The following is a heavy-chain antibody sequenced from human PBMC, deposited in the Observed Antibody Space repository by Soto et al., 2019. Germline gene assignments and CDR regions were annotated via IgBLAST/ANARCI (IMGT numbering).Heavy chain of an antibody. CDR3: AKSWYDFWSGYYNPYFDY. V-gene: IGHV3-30*18. CDR1: GFTFSSYG. CDR2: ISYDGSNK. Sequence: PGGSLRLSCAASGFTFSSYGMHWVRQAPGKGLEWVAVISYDGSNKYYADSVKGRFTISRDNSKNTLYLQMNSLRAEDTAVYYCAKSWYDFWSGYYNPYFDYWGQGTLVTVS. J-gene: IGHJ4*02. D-gene: IGHD3-3*01.